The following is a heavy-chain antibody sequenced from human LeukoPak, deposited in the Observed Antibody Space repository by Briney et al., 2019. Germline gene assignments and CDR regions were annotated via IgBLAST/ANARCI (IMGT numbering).Heavy chain of an antibody. Sequence: SQTLSLTCTVSGGSISSGDYYWSWIRQPPGKGLEWIGYIYYSGSTYYNPSLKSRVTISVDTSKNQFSLKLSSVTAADTAVYYCARSSSDYDILTGDAFDIWGQGTMVTVSS. CDR2: IYYSGST. CDR1: GGSISSGDYY. J-gene: IGHJ3*02. V-gene: IGHV4-30-4*01. D-gene: IGHD3-9*01. CDR3: ARSSSDYDILTGDAFDI.